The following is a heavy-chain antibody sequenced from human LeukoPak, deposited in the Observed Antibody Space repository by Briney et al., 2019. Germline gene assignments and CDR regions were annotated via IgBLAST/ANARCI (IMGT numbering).Heavy chain of an antibody. CDR2: IYYSGST. CDR3: ARGGYSYAHYYFDY. V-gene: IGHV4-31*03. J-gene: IGHJ4*02. Sequence: SSETLSLTCTVSGGSISSGGYSWSWIRQHPGKGLEWIGYIYYSGSTYYNPSLKSRVTISVDTSKNQFSLKLSSVTAADTAVYYCARGGYSYAHYYFDYWGQGTLVTVSS. CDR1: GGSISSGGYS. D-gene: IGHD5-18*01.